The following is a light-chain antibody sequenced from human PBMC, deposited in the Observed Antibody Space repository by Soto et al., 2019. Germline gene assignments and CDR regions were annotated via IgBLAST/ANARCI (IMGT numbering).Light chain of an antibody. CDR1: QDISNF. CDR3: QQYDSLPFT. V-gene: IGKV1-33*01. CDR2: DAS. J-gene: IGKJ3*01. Sequence: DIQMTQSPYSLSASVGDSVAITCRASQDISNFLNWYQQTPGKAPKLLTYDASDLETVVPSRFSGTGSGTDFTFTISNVQPEDTATYYCQQYDSLPFTFGPGTKVDI.